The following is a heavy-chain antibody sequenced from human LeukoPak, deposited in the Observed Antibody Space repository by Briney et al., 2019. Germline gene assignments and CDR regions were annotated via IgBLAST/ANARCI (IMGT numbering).Heavy chain of an antibody. CDR3: ARDAAGASDM. J-gene: IGHJ3*02. CDR1: GFTFSSYW. Sequence: AGGSLRLSCAASGFTFSSYWMHWVRQAPGKGLVWVSHIRSDGSTINYADPVKGRFTISRDNAKNTLYLQMNSLRVEDTAVYYCARDAAGASDMWGQGTMVTVSS. CDR2: IRSDGSTI. V-gene: IGHV3-74*01. D-gene: IGHD6-13*01.